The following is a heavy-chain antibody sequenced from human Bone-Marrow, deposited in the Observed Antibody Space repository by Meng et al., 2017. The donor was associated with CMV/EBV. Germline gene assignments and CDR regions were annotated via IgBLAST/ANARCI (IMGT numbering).Heavy chain of an antibody. J-gene: IGHJ6*02. V-gene: IGHV1-69*10. CDR2: IIPILGIA. Sequence: SVKVSCKASGGTFSSYAISWVRQAPGQGLEWMGGIIPILGIANYAQKFQGRVTITTDESTSTAYMELSSLRSEDTAVYYCARWVVADFYYYYGMDVWGQGTTVTVSS. D-gene: IGHD2-15*01. CDR3: ARWVVADFYYYYGMDV. CDR1: GGTFSSYA.